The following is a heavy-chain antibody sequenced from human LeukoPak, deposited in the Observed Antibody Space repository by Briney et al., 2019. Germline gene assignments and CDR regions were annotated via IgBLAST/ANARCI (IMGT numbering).Heavy chain of an antibody. J-gene: IGHJ4*02. CDR3: TGVSRSSWYGY. CDR1: GFTFSNAW. D-gene: IGHD6-13*01. CDR2: IKSKTDGGTP. Sequence: PGGSLRLSCAASGFTFSNAWMSWVRQAPGKGLEWVGRIKSKTDGGTPDYAAPVKGRFTISRDDSKNTLYLQMNSLKTEDTPVYYCTGVSRSSWYGYWGQGTLVTVSS. V-gene: IGHV3-15*01.